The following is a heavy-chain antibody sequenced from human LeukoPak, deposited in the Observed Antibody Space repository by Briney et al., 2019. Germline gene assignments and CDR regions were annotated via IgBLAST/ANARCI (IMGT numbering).Heavy chain of an antibody. D-gene: IGHD1-1*01. V-gene: IGHV3-48*01. CDR3: ARKATAVLYYFDY. J-gene: IGHJ4*02. CDR2: ISSSGSPI. CDR1: GFTFSSHG. Sequence: GGSLGLSCAVSGFTFSSHGMSWVRQAPGKGLEWVSYISSSGSPIYYADSVKGRFTISRDNAKNSLYLQMNSLRAEDTAVYYCARKATAVLYYFDYWGQGTLVTVPS.